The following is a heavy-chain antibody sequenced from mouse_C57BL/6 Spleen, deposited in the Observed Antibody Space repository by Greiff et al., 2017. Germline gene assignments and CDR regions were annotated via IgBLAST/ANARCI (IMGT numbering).Heavy chain of an antibody. CDR1: GFTFSDYG. D-gene: IGHD2-4*01. Sequence: EVQGVESGGGLVKPGGSLKLSCAASGFTFSDYGMHWVRQAPEKGLEWVAYISSGSSTIYYADTVKGRFTISRDNAKNTLFLQMTSLRSEDTAMYYCARIYYDYEGFAYWGQGTLVTVSA. CDR2: ISSGSSTI. J-gene: IGHJ3*01. CDR3: ARIYYDYEGFAY. V-gene: IGHV5-17*01.